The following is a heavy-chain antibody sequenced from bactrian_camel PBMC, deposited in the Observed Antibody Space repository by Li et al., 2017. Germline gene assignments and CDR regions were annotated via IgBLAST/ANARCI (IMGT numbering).Heavy chain of an antibody. CDR2: IDTDGTT. D-gene: IGHD2*01. V-gene: IGHV3S55*01. J-gene: IGHJ4*01. CDR1: GLSNDRLC. Sequence: HVQLVESGGGSVQAGGSLTLSCAVSGLSNDRLCLGWFRQVPGKEREGVAAIDTDGTTSYADSVKGRFTISLDKFKNTLYLQMNLLKPEDTTKYFCAADSRPRFRCVYEPRIGEDYSYWGQGTQVTVS. CDR3: AADSRPRFRCVYEPRIGEDYSY.